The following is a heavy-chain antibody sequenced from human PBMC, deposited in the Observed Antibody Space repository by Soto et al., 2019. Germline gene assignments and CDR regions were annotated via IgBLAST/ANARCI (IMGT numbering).Heavy chain of an antibody. CDR3: AHRLLTIFGVVPPLDP. Sequence: QITLKESGPTLVKPTQTLTLTCTFSGFSLNTTGVGVGWIRQPPGKALEWLALIYWDDDKSYSTSLTTRLTITKDTSKNQVVLTMSNMDPVDTSTYYCAHRLLTIFGVVPPLDPWGQGTLVTVSS. V-gene: IGHV2-5*02. CDR1: GFSLNTTGVG. J-gene: IGHJ5*02. D-gene: IGHD3-3*01. CDR2: IYWDDDK.